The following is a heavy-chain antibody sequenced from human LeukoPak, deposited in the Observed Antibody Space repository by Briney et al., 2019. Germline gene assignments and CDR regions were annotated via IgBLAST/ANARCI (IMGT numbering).Heavy chain of an antibody. J-gene: IGHJ4*02. V-gene: IGHV4-39*01. CDR1: GGSISRYY. CDR3: VVWYYDFWSGAYYFDY. CDR2: IYYSGST. Sequence: SETLSLTCTVSGGSISRYYWGWIRQPPGKGLEWIGSIYYSGSTYYNPSLKSRVTISVDTSKNQFSLKLSSVAAADTAVYYCVVWYYDFWSGAYYFDYWGQGTLVTVSS. D-gene: IGHD3-3*01.